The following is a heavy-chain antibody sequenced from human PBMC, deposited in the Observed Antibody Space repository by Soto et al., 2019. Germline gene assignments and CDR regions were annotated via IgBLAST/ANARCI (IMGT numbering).Heavy chain of an antibody. CDR2: ISDTGAST. CDR3: AKGRGSGWAWYFDN. V-gene: IGHV3-23*01. Sequence: GGSLRLSCEASGFTFKESAMNWVRQAPGKGLEWVASISDTGASTWYAESVRGRLSISRDNSKNTLHLQMNSLRGEDTAVYYCAKGRGSGWAWYFDNWGQGTLVTDS. J-gene: IGHJ4*02. D-gene: IGHD6-19*01. CDR1: GFTFKESA.